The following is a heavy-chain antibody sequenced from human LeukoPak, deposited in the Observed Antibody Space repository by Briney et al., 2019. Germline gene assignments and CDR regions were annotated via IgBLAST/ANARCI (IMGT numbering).Heavy chain of an antibody. CDR1: GDSVSSNSAA. Sequence: SQTLSLTCAISGDSVSSNSAAWNWIRRSPSRGLGWLGRTYYRSKWYYDYVVSLKSRITIIPDTSKNQFSLQLSSVTPEDTAVYYCAGGTYSGYDSWGQGTLVTVSS. CDR2: TYYRSKWYY. J-gene: IGHJ5*02. CDR3: AGGTYSGYDS. V-gene: IGHV6-1*01. D-gene: IGHD5-12*01.